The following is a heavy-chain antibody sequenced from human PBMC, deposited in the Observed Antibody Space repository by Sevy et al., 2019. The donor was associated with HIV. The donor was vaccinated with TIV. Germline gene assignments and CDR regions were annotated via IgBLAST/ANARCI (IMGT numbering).Heavy chain of an antibody. V-gene: IGHV3-33*01. J-gene: IGHJ2*01. CDR3: ARVGEDYYDSSGYRSRYFDL. Sequence: GGSLRLSCAASGFTFSSYGMHWVRQAPGKGLEWVAVIWYDGSNKYYADSVKDRFTISRDNSKNTLYLQMNSLRAEDTAVYYCARVGEDYYDSSGYRSRYFDLWGRGTLVTVSS. D-gene: IGHD3-22*01. CDR1: GFTFSSYG. CDR2: IWYDGSNK.